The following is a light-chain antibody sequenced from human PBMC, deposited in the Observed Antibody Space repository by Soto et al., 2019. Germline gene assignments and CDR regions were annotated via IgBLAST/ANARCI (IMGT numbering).Light chain of an antibody. CDR1: QSVSSSY. Sequence: EIVLTQSPATLSLSPGERATLSCRASQSVSSSYLAWYQQKPGQAPRLLIYGPSSRATGIPDRFSGSGSGTDFTLTISRLEPEDFAVYYCQQYGSSPGTFGQGTKVDIK. CDR2: GPS. V-gene: IGKV3-20*01. J-gene: IGKJ1*01. CDR3: QQYGSSPGT.